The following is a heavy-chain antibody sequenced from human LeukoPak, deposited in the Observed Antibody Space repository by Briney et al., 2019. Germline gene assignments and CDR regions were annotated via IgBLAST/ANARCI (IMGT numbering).Heavy chain of an antibody. D-gene: IGHD3-22*01. CDR2: IIPIFGTA. CDR3: ARARPYYYDSSGYFYDAFDI. J-gene: IGHJ3*02. Sequence: SVKVSCKASGGTFSGYAISWVRQAPGQGLEWMGGIIPIFGTANYAQKFQGRVTITADKSTSTAYMELSSLRSEDTAVYYCARARPYYYDSSGYFYDAFDIWGQGTMVTVSS. V-gene: IGHV1-69*06. CDR1: GGTFSGYA.